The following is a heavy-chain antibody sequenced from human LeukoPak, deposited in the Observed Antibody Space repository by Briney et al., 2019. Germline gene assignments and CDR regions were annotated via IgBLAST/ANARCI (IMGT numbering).Heavy chain of an antibody. CDR1: GVSISTNY. V-gene: IGHV4-4*07. D-gene: IGHD6-13*01. CDR2: IHTSGNT. Sequence: SETLSLTCNVSGVSISTNYWSWIRQPPGKGLEWIGRIHTSGNTNYNPSLKSRVTMSLDTSKNQFSLNLSSVTAADTAVYYCAREDYSSRGLDYWGQGTLVTFSS. CDR3: AREDYSSRGLDY. J-gene: IGHJ4*02.